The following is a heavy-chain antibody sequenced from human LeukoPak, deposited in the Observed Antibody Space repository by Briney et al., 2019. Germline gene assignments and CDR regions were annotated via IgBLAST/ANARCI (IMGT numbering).Heavy chain of an antibody. CDR3: ARFRNLIYFGY. V-gene: IGHV4-34*01. CDR2: INHSGST. Sequence: SETLSLTCAVYGGSFSGYYWSWIRQPPGKGLEWIGEINHSGSTNYNPSLKSRVTISVNTSKNQFSLKLSFVTAADTAVYYCARFRNLIYFGYWGQGTLVTVSS. J-gene: IGHJ4*02. CDR1: GGSFSGYY.